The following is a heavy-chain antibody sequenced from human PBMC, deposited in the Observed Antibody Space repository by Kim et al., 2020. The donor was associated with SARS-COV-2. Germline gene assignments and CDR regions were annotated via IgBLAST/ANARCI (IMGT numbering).Heavy chain of an antibody. Sequence: GGSLRLSCAASGFTFSSNAMSWVRQAPGKGLEWVSGISGNGGSTFYADSVKGRFTISRDNSKNTLYLQMNSLRAEDTAVYYCAKSPLWIPTDYWGQGSLVTVSS. CDR2: ISGNGGST. V-gene: IGHV3-23*01. D-gene: IGHD5-18*01. CDR3: AKSPLWIPTDY. CDR1: GFTFSSNA. J-gene: IGHJ4*02.